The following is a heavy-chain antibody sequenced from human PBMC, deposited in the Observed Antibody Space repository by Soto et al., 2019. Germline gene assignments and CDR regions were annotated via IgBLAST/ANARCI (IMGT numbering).Heavy chain of an antibody. CDR2: ISGSGGST. CDR3: AKDSRAGLRYFDWFPDEY. Sequence: GGSLRLSCAASGFTFSSYAMSWVRQAPGKGLEWVSAISGSGGSTYYADSVKGRFTISRDNSKNTLYLQMNSLRAEDTAVYYCAKDSRAGLRYFDWFPDEYWGQGTLVTVSS. D-gene: IGHD3-9*01. CDR1: GFTFSSYA. V-gene: IGHV3-23*01. J-gene: IGHJ4*02.